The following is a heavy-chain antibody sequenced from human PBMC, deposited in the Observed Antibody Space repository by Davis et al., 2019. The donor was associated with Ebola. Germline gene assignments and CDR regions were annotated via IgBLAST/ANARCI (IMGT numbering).Heavy chain of an antibody. D-gene: IGHD1-26*01. CDR2: IYYSGST. CDR3: ARDFGHTVGSYYDY. CDR1: GGSISSGGYS. J-gene: IGHJ4*02. Sequence: MPSETLSLTCTVSGGSISSGGYSWSWIRQPPGKGLEWIGYIYYSGSTNYNPSLKSRVTISVDTSKNQFSLKLSSVTAADTAVYYCARDFGHTVGSYYDYWGQGTLVTVSS. V-gene: IGHV4-61*08.